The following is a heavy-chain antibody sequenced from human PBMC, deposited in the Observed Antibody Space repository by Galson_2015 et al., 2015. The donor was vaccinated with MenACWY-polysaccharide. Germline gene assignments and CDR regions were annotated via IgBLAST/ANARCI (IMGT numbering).Heavy chain of an antibody. D-gene: IGHD2-2*01. CDR2: IYSGGTT. CDR3: TKYVGYCTSISCSRAFDV. CDR1: GFTVSSSY. J-gene: IGHJ3*01. Sequence: SLRLSCAASGFTVSSSYMSWVRQAPGKGLEWVSVIYSGGTTYYADSVKGRFTISRDNSQNTLYLQMDSLRAEDTALYYCTKYVGYCTSISCSRAFDVWGQGTMVTVSS. V-gene: IGHV3-53*01.